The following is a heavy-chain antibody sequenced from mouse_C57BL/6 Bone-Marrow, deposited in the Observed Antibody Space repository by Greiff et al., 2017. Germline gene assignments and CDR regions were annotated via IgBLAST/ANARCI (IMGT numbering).Heavy chain of an antibody. D-gene: IGHD2-3*01. V-gene: IGHV14-4*01. CDR2: IDPENGDT. J-gene: IGHJ2*01. CDR3: TGDGFDY. Sequence: VQLQQSGAELVRPGASVKLSCTASGFNIKDDYMHWVKQRPEQGLEWIGWIDPENGDTEYASKFQGKATITADTSSNTAYLQSSSLTAEDTAVYYCTGDGFDYWGQGTTLTVSS. CDR1: GFNIKDDY.